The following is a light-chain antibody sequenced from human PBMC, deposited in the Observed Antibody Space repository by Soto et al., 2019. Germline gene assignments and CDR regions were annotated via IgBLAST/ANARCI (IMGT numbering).Light chain of an antibody. CDR2: EVT. Sequence: QSALTQPASVSGSLGQSITISCTGTGSDIAGYNYISWYQQLPGKAPKLMIYEVTTRPSGISNRFSGSKSGNTASLTISGLQAEDEADYFCTSFTSTSSLYVFGTGTKLTVL. CDR3: TSFTSTSSLYV. J-gene: IGLJ1*01. CDR1: GSDIAGYNY. V-gene: IGLV2-14*01.